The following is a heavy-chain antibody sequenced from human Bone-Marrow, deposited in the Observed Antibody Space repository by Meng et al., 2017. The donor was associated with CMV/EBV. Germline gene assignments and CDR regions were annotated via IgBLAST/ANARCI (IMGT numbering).Heavy chain of an antibody. CDR3: ARVVNWDGEYFDY. V-gene: IGHV4-59*12. Sequence: SETLSLTCTVSGGSIGNFYWSWIRQPPGKGLEWIGYIYYSGSTYYNPSLKSRVTISVDTSKNQFSLKLSSVTAADTAVYYCARVVNWDGEYFDYWGQGTLVTVSS. J-gene: IGHJ4*02. CDR1: GGSIGNFY. CDR2: IYYSGST. D-gene: IGHD7-27*01.